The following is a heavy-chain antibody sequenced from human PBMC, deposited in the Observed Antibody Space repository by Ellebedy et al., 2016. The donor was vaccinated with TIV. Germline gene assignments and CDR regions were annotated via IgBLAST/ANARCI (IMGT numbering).Heavy chain of an antibody. Sequence: GGSLRLXXKGSGYSFTSYWIGWVRQMPGKGLEWMGIIYPGDSDTRYSPSFQGQVTISADKSISTAYLQWSSLKASDTAMYYCARHTDDYDQYWLYGMDVWGQGTTVTVSS. CDR1: GYSFTSYW. CDR3: ARHTDDYDQYWLYGMDV. CDR2: IYPGDSDT. V-gene: IGHV5-51*01. D-gene: IGHD3-22*01. J-gene: IGHJ6*02.